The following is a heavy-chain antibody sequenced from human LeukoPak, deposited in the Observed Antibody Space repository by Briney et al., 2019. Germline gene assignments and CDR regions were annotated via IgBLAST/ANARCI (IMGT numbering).Heavy chain of an antibody. Sequence: SETLSLTCTVSHYSISSNYYWGWIRQPPGEGLEWIGSIYHSGSTYYNPPLKSRVTISVDTSKNQFSLKLTSVTAADTAVYYCARSSGYMSYWGQGTLVTVSS. D-gene: IGHD3-22*01. CDR2: IYHSGST. CDR3: ARSSGYMSY. CDR1: HYSISSNYY. V-gene: IGHV4-38-2*02. J-gene: IGHJ4*02.